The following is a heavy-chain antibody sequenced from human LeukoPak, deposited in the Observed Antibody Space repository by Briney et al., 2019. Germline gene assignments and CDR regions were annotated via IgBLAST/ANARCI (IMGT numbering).Heavy chain of an antibody. J-gene: IGHJ4*02. CDR2: IYYSGST. V-gene: IGHV4-39*07. CDR1: GGSISSSSYY. Sequence: PSETLSLTCTVSGGSISSSSYYWGWIRQPPGKGLEWIGNIYYSGSTYYNPSLKSRVTISVDTSKNQFSLKLSSVTAADTAVYYCASGFRQQWLVVDYWGQGTLVTVSS. CDR3: ASGFRQQWLVVDY. D-gene: IGHD6-19*01.